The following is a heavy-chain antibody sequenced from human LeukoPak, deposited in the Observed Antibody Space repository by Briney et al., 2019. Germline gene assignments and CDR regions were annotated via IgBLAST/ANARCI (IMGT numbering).Heavy chain of an antibody. Sequence: GGSLRLSCAASGFTFSDYYMSWIRQAPGKGLEWVSYISSSGSTIYYADSVKGRFTISRDNAKNSLYLQMNSLRAEDTAVYYCAKDMGYQLREYYFDYWGQGTLVTVSS. CDR1: GFTFSDYY. D-gene: IGHD2-2*01. CDR2: ISSSGSTI. V-gene: IGHV3-11*01. J-gene: IGHJ4*02. CDR3: AKDMGYQLREYYFDY.